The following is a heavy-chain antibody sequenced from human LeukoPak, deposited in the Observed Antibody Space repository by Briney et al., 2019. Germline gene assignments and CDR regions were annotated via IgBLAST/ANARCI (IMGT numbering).Heavy chain of an antibody. J-gene: IGHJ3*02. D-gene: IGHD6-19*01. CDR3: ARDSFNSGQALGIEGSGWYSAFDI. V-gene: IGHV1-2*02. CDR2: INPNSGGT. Sequence: ASVKVSCKASGYTFTGYYMHWVRQAPGQGLEWMGWINPNSGGTNYAQKFQGRVTMTRDTSISTAYMELSGLRSDDTAVYYCARDSFNSGQALGIEGSGWYSAFDIWGQGTMVTVSS. CDR1: GYTFTGYY.